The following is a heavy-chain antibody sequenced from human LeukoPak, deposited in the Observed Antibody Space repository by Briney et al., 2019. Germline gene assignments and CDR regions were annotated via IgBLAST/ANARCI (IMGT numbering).Heavy chain of an antibody. CDR1: GGSISSYS. J-gene: IGHJ4*02. V-gene: IGHV4-59*08. CDR3: ASSVWFGELN. Sequence: PSETLSLTCTVSGGSISSYSWSWIRQPPGKGLEWIGYISDSGSTNYNPSLRSRVTISVDTSKNQFSLKLSSVTAADTAVYYCASSVWFGELNWGQGTLVTVSS. D-gene: IGHD3-10*01. CDR2: ISDSGST.